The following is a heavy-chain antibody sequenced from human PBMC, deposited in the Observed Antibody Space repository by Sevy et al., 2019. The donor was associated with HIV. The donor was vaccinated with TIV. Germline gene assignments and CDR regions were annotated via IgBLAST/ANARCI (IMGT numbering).Heavy chain of an antibody. V-gene: IGHV4-34*01. Sequence: SETLSLTCAVYGGSFSGYYWSWIRQPPGKGLEWIGEINHSGSTNYNPSLNSRVTRSVDTSKNQFSLKLSSVTAADTAVYYCARGEYSSSWFITVGMDVWGQGTTVTVSS. CDR3: ARGEYSSSWFITVGMDV. CDR1: GGSFSGYY. D-gene: IGHD6-13*01. CDR2: INHSGST. J-gene: IGHJ6*02.